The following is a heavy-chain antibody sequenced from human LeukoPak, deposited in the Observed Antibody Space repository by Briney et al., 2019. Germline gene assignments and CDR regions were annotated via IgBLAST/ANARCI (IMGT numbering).Heavy chain of an antibody. Sequence: GGSLRLSCAASGFTFSSYSMNWVRQAPGKGLEWVSSISSSSSYIYYADSVKGRFTISRDNAKNSLYLQMNSLRAEDTAVYYCARGGGDYSDAFDIWGQGTMVTVSS. CDR3: ARGGGDYSDAFDI. D-gene: IGHD2-21*02. V-gene: IGHV3-21*01. CDR1: GFTFSSYS. CDR2: ISSSSSYI. J-gene: IGHJ3*02.